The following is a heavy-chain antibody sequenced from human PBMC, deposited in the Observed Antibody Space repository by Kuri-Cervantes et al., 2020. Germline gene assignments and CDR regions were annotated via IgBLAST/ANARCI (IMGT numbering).Heavy chain of an antibody. CDR3: AHGSGLGMLDY. J-gene: IGHJ4*02. CDR1: GFSLSTYGMR. V-gene: IGHV2-70D*14. D-gene: IGHD3-10*01. CDR2: IDWDDDK. Sequence: SGPTLVKPTQTLTLTCTFSGFSLSTYGMRVSWIRQPPGKALEWLARIDWDDDKFYSTSLKTRLTISKDTSKNQVVLTMTNMDPVDTATYYCAHGSGLGMLDYWGQGTLVTVSS.